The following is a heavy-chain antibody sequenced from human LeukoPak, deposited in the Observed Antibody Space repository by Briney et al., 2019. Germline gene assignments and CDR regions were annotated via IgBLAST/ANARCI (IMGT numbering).Heavy chain of an antibody. V-gene: IGHV1-8*01. J-gene: IGHJ5*02. CDR2: MNPNSGNT. Sequence: GASVKVSCKASGYTFTSYDINWVRQATGQGLEWMGWMNPNSGNTGYAQKFQGRVTMTRNTSISTAYMELSSLRSEDTAVYYCASSPPIWFGEFLNWFDPWGQGTLVTVSS. D-gene: IGHD3-10*01. CDR1: GYTFTSYD. CDR3: ASSPPIWFGEFLNWFDP.